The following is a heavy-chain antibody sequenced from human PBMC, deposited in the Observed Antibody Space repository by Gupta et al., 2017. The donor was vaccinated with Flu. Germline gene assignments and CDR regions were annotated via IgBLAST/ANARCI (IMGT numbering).Heavy chain of an antibody. D-gene: IGHD1-14*01. Sequence: QVQLVESGGGVVQPGRSLRLSCAASGLTLRTYGMHWVRQAPGKGLEWVAFISYDESNKYYTESVKGRFTISRDNSKNTVYLQMNSLRPEDAAVYYCARANTEYRLLSAFDKWGQGTMVTVSS. CDR3: ARANTEYRLLSAFDK. J-gene: IGHJ3*02. CDR1: GLTLRTYG. CDR2: ISYDESNK. V-gene: IGHV3-30*03.